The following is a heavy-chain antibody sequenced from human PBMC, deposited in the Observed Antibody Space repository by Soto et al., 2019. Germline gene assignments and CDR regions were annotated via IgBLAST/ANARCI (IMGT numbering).Heavy chain of an antibody. CDR2: IKQDGSEK. V-gene: IGHV3-7*01. Sequence: EVQLVESGGGLVQPGGSLRLSCTASGFTFSIYWMSWVRQAPGKGLEWVANIKQDGSEKYYVDSVKGRFTISRDNAKNSLFLQLDRLRAEDTAVYYCASCLNGRADAFDIWGQGTMVTVSS. D-gene: IGHD1-20*01. J-gene: IGHJ3*02. CDR1: GFTFSIYW. CDR3: ASCLNGRADAFDI.